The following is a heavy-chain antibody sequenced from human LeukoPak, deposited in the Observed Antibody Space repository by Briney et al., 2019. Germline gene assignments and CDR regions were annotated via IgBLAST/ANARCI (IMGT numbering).Heavy chain of an antibody. J-gene: IGHJ4*02. CDR2: ISYDGSNK. Sequence: GGSLRLSCAASRFTFSSYGMHWVRQAPGKGLEWVAVISYDGSNKYYADSVKGRFTISRDNSKSTLYLQMNSLRVDDTAVYYCARDPQRREFDYWGQGTLVTVSS. CDR3: ARDPQRREFDY. CDR1: RFTFSSYG. D-gene: IGHD1-26*01. V-gene: IGHV3-30*03.